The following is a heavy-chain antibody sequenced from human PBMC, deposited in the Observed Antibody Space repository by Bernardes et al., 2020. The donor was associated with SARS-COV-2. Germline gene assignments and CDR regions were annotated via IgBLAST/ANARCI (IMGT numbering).Heavy chain of an antibody. Sequence: SETLSLTCAVYGGSFINYYWSWIRQPPGKGLEWIGEINHGGSTNYNPSLKSRVTISVDTSKNQFSLKLSSVTAADTAVYYCARAQRITIFGVVTHFDYWGQGTLVTVSS. D-gene: IGHD3-3*01. CDR2: INHGGST. J-gene: IGHJ4*02. CDR3: ARAQRITIFGVVTHFDY. CDR1: GGSFINYY. V-gene: IGHV4-34*01.